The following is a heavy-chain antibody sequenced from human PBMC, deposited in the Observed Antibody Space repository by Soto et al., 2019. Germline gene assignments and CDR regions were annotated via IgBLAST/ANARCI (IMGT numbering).Heavy chain of an antibody. J-gene: IGHJ4*02. CDR2: IYHSGNT. Sequence: QVQLQESVSGLMKPSQTLSLTCAVSGGSVSSGDYSWSWIRQPPGKGLEWIGYIYHSGNTVYNPSLKSRVTISLDRSKNQFSLKLTSVTAADTAVYYCACDYGSGSYRFDSWGQGILVTVAS. D-gene: IGHD3-10*01. V-gene: IGHV4-30-2*01. CDR1: GGSVSSGDYS. CDR3: ACDYGSGSYRFDS.